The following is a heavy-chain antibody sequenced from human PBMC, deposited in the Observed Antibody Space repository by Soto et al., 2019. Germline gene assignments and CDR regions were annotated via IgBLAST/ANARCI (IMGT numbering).Heavy chain of an antibody. J-gene: IGHJ4*02. CDR2: MYYSGST. D-gene: IGHD6-13*01. V-gene: IGHV4-59*08. Sequence: SETLSLTCTVSGVSISSYYWSWIRQPPGKGLEWIGYMYYSGSTNYNPSLKSRVTISVDTSKNQFSLKLSSVTAADTAVYYCARSFSSSWYFDSWGQGTLVTVSS. CDR3: ARSFSSSWYFDS. CDR1: GVSISSYY.